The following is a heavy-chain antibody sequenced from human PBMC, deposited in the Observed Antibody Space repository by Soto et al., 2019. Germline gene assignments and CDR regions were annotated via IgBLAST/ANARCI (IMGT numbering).Heavy chain of an antibody. D-gene: IGHD3-22*01. V-gene: IGHV3-53*01. CDR1: GFTVSSNY. CDR2: IYSGGIA. J-gene: IGHJ3*02. CDR3: ARDAGRSGYYYDAFDI. Sequence: GGSLRLSCAASGFTVSSNYMSWVRQAPGKGLEWVSVIYSGGIAYYADSVKGRFTISRDNSKNTLYLQMNSLRAEDTAVYYCARDAGRSGYYYDAFDIWGQGPMVTV.